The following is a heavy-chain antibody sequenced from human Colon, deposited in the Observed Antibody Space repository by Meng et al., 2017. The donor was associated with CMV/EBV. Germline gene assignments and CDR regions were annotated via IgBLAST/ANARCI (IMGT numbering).Heavy chain of an antibody. V-gene: IGHV1-69*04. CDR2: IITILGLT. CDR1: GGSFVTYS. J-gene: IGHJ6*04. CDR3: ARDKLTRLTSSPFYNFYGMDI. Sequence: SVKVSCKASGGSFVTYSLTWMRQAPGQGFEWMGRIITILGLTHLSQKFRDRVTITANISTTTAYMELTRLTSQDTAVYVCARDKLTRLTSSPFYNFYGMDIWGKGTTVTVSS. D-gene: IGHD3-9*01.